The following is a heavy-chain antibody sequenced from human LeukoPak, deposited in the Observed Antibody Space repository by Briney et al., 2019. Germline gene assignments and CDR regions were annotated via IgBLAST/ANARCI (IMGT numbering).Heavy chain of an antibody. V-gene: IGHV3-66*01. J-gene: IGHJ4*02. CDR2: IYSGGST. D-gene: IGHD5-18*01. CDR1: GFTVSSNY. CDR3: ARCRGYSYGYLDY. Sequence: GGSLRLSCAAFGFTVSSNYMSWVRQAPGKGLEWVSVIYSGGSTYYADSVKGRFTISRDNSKNTLYLQMNSLRAEDTAVYYCARCRGYSYGYLDYWGQGTLVTVSS.